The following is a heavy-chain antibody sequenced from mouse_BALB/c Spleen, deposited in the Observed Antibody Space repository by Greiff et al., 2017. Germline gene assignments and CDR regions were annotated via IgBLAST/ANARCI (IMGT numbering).Heavy chain of an antibody. V-gene: IGHV5-17*02. Sequence: DVQLVESGGGLVQPGGSRKLSCAASGFTFSSFGMHWVRQAPEKGLEWVAYISSGSSTIYYADTVKGRFTISRDNPKNTLFLQMTSLRSEDTAMYYCARDYRYGSFAYWGQGTLVTVSA. CDR3: ARDYRYGSFAY. J-gene: IGHJ3*01. CDR2: ISSGSSTI. CDR1: GFTFSSFG. D-gene: IGHD2-14*01.